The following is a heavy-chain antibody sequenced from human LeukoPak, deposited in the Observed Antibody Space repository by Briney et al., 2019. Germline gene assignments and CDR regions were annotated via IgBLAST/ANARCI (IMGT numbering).Heavy chain of an antibody. CDR2: VKHDGSEK. CDR3: VRGGWKNVDY. CDR1: GFTFSLYW. V-gene: IGHV3-7*05. J-gene: IGHJ4*02. Sequence: GGSLRLSCEVSGFTFSLYWMSWVRQAPGKGLEWVANVKHDGSEKYYVDSVKGRFTISRDNAKKSLYLRMNSLRAEDTAVYYCVRGGWKNVDYWGQGTLVTVSS. D-gene: IGHD1/OR15-1a*01.